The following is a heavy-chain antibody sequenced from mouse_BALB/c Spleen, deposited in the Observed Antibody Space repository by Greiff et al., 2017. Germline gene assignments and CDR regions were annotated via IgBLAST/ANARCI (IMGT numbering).Heavy chain of an antibody. CDR2: IWGDGST. CDR3: AKYGNPYAMDY. CDR1: GFSLTGYG. V-gene: IGHV2-6-7*01. D-gene: IGHD2-10*02. Sequence: VQLQQSGPGLVAPSQSLSITCTVSGFSLTGYGVNWVRQPPGKGLEWLGMIWGDGSTDYNSALKSRLSISKDNSKSQVFLKMNSLQTDDTARYYCAKYGNPYAMDYWGQGTSVTVSS. J-gene: IGHJ4*01.